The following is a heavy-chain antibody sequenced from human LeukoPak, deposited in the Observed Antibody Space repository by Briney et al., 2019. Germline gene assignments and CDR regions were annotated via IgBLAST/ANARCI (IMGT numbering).Heavy chain of an antibody. D-gene: IGHD1/OR15-1a*01. CDR2: ISDTGNSA. CDR3: AKESGATWNIDS. Sequence: PGGSLRLSCTASGFTFSSYVMSWVRQAPGKGLEWVSAISDTGNSAYYTDSVKGRFTISRDNSKNTLSLQMSSLRAEDTAVYYCAKESGATWNIDSWGQGTLVTVSS. CDR1: GFTFSSYV. J-gene: IGHJ4*02. V-gene: IGHV3-23*01.